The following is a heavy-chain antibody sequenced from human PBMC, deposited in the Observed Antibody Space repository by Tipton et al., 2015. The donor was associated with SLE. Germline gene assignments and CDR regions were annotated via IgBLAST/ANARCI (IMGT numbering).Heavy chain of an antibody. CDR3: ASILNHAFGY. J-gene: IGHJ4*02. CDR1: GGSISSYY. CDR2: IYSSGTT. V-gene: IGHV4-4*07. D-gene: IGHD2-8*01. Sequence: TLSLTCTVSGGSISSYYWSWIRQPAGKGLEWIGRIYSSGTTNYYPSLKSRVTISVDTSKNQFSLKLRSVTAADTAVYYCASILNHAFGYWGQETLVTVSS.